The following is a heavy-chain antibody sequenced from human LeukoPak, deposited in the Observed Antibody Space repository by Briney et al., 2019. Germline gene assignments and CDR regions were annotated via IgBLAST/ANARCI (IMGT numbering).Heavy chain of an antibody. CDR3: ARHLWVLEWSSAPTGRFDP. CDR2: IYYSGST. V-gene: IGHV4-39*01. J-gene: IGHJ5*02. Sequence: PSETLSHTCTVSGGSISSSSYYWGWIRQPPGKGLEWIGSIYYSGSTYYNPSLKSRVTISVDTSKNQFSLKLSSVTAADTAVYYCARHLWVLEWSSAPTGRFDPWGQGTLVTVSS. D-gene: IGHD3-3*01. CDR1: GGSISSSSYY.